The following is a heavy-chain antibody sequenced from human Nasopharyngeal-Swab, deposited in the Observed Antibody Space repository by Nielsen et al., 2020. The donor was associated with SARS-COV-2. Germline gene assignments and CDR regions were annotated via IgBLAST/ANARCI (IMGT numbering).Heavy chain of an antibody. Sequence: ASVKVSCKASGYTFTSYGISWVRQAPGQGLEWMGWISAYNGNTNYAQKLQGRVTMTTDTSTSTAYMELRSLRSDDTAVYYCARENIVVVPAATYYNGMDVWGQGTTVTVSS. D-gene: IGHD2-2*01. CDR1: GYTFTSYG. CDR2: ISAYNGNT. CDR3: ARENIVVVPAATYYNGMDV. J-gene: IGHJ6*02. V-gene: IGHV1-18*01.